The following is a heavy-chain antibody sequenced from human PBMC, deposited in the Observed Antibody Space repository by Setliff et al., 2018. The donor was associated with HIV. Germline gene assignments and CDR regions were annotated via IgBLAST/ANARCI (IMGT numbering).Heavy chain of an antibody. CDR3: ARDPPGYGGNSFWFDP. CDR2: IYYSGIT. D-gene: IGHD2-21*01. CDR1: GGSVGSGSYY. J-gene: IGHJ5*02. V-gene: IGHV4-61*01. Sequence: PSETLSLTCTVSGGSVGSGSYYWSWIRQSPGKGLEWIGYIYYSGITTYNPSLKSRVTISIDTSKNQFSLRLHSVTAADTAVYYCARDPPGYGGNSFWFDPWGQGTLVTVSS.